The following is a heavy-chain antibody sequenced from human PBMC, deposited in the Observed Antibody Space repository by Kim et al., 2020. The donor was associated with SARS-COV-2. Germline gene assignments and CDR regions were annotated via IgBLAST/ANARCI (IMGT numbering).Heavy chain of an antibody. J-gene: IGHJ4*02. V-gene: IGHV3-23*01. CDR3: AKDLAIAARPGYFDY. Sequence: GGSLRLSCAASGFTFSSYAMSWVRQAPGKGLEWVSSISGSGGSTYYADTVKGRFTISRDNSKNTLYLQMNSLRAEDTAVYYCAKDLAIAARPGYFDYWGQGTLVTVSS. CDR2: ISGSGGST. CDR1: GFTFSSYA. D-gene: IGHD6-6*01.